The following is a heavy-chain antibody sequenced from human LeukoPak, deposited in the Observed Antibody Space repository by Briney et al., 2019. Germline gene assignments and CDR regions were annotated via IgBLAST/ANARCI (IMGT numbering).Heavy chain of an antibody. CDR3: ARDQGYCSSTSCYRAYDAFDI. CDR1: VFTFSSYG. Sequence: GGSLRLSCAASVFTFSSYGMHWVRQAPGKGLEWVAVICYDGSNKYYADSVKGRFTISRDNSKTTLYLQMNSLRAEDTAVYYCARDQGYCSSTSCYRAYDAFDIWGQGTMVTVSS. CDR2: ICYDGSNK. J-gene: IGHJ3*02. D-gene: IGHD2-2*01. V-gene: IGHV3-33*01.